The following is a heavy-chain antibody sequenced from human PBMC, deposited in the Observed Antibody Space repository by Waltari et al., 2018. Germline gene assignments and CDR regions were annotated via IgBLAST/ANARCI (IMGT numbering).Heavy chain of an antibody. D-gene: IGHD2-21*01. CDR3: AHTRGVVVIEREDEYFDY. CDR1: GFSFSTTGVG. J-gene: IGHJ4*02. CDR2: ISWNDDK. V-gene: IGHV2-5*01. Sequence: QITLKESGPTGVKPTQTLTLTCTFSGFSFSTTGVGVGWIRQPPGKALEWLALISWNDDKRYSPSLKSRLTITKDSSKDQVVLTMTNMDPVDTATYDCAHTRGVVVIEREDEYFDYWGQGTLVTVS.